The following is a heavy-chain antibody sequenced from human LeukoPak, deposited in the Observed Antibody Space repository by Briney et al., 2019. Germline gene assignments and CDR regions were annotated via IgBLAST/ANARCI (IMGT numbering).Heavy chain of an antibody. D-gene: IGHD3-22*01. CDR1: GYSFTSYW. V-gene: IGHV5-51*01. CDR3: ARTYYSDSSGYALDY. J-gene: IGHJ4*02. CDR2: IYPGDSYI. Sequence: GESLKISCKGSGYSFTSYWIGWVRQMPGKGLEWMGIIYPGDSYIGFSPSLQGQVTISADKSISTAYLQWSSLKASDTAMYYCARTYYSDSSGYALDYWGQGTLVTVSS.